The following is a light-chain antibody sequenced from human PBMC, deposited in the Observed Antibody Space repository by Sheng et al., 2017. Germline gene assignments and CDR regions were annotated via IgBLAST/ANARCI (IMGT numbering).Light chain of an antibody. CDR3: SSYTTSNTYV. Sequence: QSALTQPASVSGSPGQSIIISCTGTGSDVGAYNYVSWYQRHPDKAPKLMIYDVSNRPSGVSSRFSGSKSDDTASLTISGLQAEDEADYFCSSYTTSNTYVFGSGTKVTVL. CDR2: DVS. V-gene: IGLV2-14*03. CDR1: GSDVGAYNY. J-gene: IGLJ1*01.